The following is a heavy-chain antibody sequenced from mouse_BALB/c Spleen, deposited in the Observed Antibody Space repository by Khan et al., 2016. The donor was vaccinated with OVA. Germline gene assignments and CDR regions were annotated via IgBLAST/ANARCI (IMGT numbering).Heavy chain of an antibody. D-gene: IGHD1-1*01. CDR3: ARGKYYGYYFDY. V-gene: IGHV3-2*02. CDR2: ISYSGVT. J-gene: IGHJ2*01. Sequence: EVKLEESGPGLVKPSQSLSLTCTVTGYSITSGYAWNWIRQFPGNKLEWMGYISYSGVTSYTPSLQSRISITRDTSKNQFFLQLNSVTTEDTATYYCARGKYYGYYFDYWGQGTTLTVSS. CDR1: GYSITSGYA.